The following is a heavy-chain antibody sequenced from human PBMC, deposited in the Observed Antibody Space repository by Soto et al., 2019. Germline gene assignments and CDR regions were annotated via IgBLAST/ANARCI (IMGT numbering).Heavy chain of an antibody. CDR3: ARQATGYKSKWFDP. V-gene: IGHV5-51*01. CDR1: GYTFTNYW. J-gene: IGHJ5*02. Sequence: GESLKISCEVSGYTFTNYWIAWVRQMPGKGLEWMGGIYPGDSQTRYSPTFQGQVAISADKSVNTAYLQWRSLKASDTAIYFCARQATGYKSKWFDPWGQGTLVTVSS. CDR2: IYPGDSQT. D-gene: IGHD3-9*01.